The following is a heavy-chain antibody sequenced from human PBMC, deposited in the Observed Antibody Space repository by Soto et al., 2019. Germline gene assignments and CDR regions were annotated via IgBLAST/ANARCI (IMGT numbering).Heavy chain of an antibody. CDR3: TTDVRYCSSTSCYPYYYYYMDV. CDR2: IKSKTDGGTT. D-gene: IGHD2-2*01. J-gene: IGHJ6*03. Sequence: GGSLRLSCAASGFTFSNAWMSWVRQAPGKGLEWVGRIKSKTDGGTTDYAAPVKGRFTISRDDSKNTLYLQMNSLKTEDTAVYYCTTDVRYCSSTSCYPYYYYYMDVWGKGTTVTVSS. V-gene: IGHV3-15*01. CDR1: GFTFSNAW.